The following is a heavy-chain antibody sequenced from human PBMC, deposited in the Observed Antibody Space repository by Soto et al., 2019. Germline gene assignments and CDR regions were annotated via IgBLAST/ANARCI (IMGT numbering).Heavy chain of an antibody. CDR1: GYTFANYW. D-gene: IGHD1-26*01. J-gene: IGHJ5*02. V-gene: IGHV5-51*01. Sequence: GESLKISCQSSGYTFANYWIVWVRQMPGKGLEWMGIIYPSDSTVKYSPSVQGQVTMSVDKSISTAYLQWSSLKASDAAVYYCARDMHAGFTHYFDPWGQGTLVTVSS. CDR3: ARDMHAGFTHYFDP. CDR2: IYPSDSTV.